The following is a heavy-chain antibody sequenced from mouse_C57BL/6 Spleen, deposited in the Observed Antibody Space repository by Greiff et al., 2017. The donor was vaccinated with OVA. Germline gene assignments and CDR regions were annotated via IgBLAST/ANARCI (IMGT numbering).Heavy chain of an antibody. V-gene: IGHV1-61*01. CDR1: GYTFTSYW. Sequence: QVQLQQPGAELVRPGSSVKLSCKASGYTFTSYWMDWVKQRPGQGLEWIGNIYPSDSETHYNQKFKDKATLTVDKSSSTAYMQLSSLTSEDSAVYYCASSYYSNYEDYYAMDYWGQGTSVTVSS. CDR2: IYPSDSET. J-gene: IGHJ4*01. CDR3: ASSYYSNYEDYYAMDY. D-gene: IGHD2-5*01.